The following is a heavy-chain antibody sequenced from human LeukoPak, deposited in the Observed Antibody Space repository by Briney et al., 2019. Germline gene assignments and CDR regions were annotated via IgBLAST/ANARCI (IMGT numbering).Heavy chain of an antibody. CDR1: GFTFSNYA. CDR2: ISSNGGST. Sequence: GGSLRLFCSASGFTFSNYAMHWVRQAPGKGLEYVSAISSNGGSTYYADSVKGRFTISRDNSKNTLYLQMSSLRAEDTAVYYCLKDKELQHLFDYWGQGTLVTVSS. J-gene: IGHJ4*02. D-gene: IGHD6-13*01. V-gene: IGHV3-64D*06. CDR3: LKDKELQHLFDY.